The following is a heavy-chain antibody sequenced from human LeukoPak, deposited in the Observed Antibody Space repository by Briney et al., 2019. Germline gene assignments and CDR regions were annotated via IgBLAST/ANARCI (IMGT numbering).Heavy chain of an antibody. V-gene: IGHV4-30-2*01. CDR2: IYHSGST. CDR1: GGSISSGGYS. Sequence: PSETLSLTCAVSGGSISSGGYSWSWIRQPPGKGLEWIGYIYHSGSTYYNPSLKSRVTISVDRSKNQFSLKLSSVTAADTAVYYCARDPGPRSVATIKFGGVWDAFDIWGQGTMVTVSS. J-gene: IGHJ3*02. D-gene: IGHD5-24*01. CDR3: ARDPGPRSVATIKFGGVWDAFDI.